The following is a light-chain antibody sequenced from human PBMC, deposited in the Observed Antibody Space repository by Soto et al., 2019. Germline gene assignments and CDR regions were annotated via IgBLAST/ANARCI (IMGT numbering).Light chain of an antibody. J-gene: IGKJ4*01. CDR1: QSVSSD. V-gene: IGKV3-15*01. CDR2: GAS. Sequence: EIVMTQSPATLSVSPGERATLSCRASQSVSSDLAWYHQKPGQAPRLLIYGASTRATGIPARFSGSGSGTEFTLTINSLQSEDFAVYYCQRYNNWPPTFGGGTKVDIK. CDR3: QRYNNWPPT.